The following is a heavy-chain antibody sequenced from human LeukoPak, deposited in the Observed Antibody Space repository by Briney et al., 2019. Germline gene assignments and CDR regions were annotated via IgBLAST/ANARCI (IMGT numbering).Heavy chain of an antibody. CDR1: GGSTSSYH. J-gene: IGHJ4*02. Sequence: SETLSLTCTVSGGSTSSYHWSWLRQPPGKGLEWIGYIYYSGSTNYNPSLKSRVTISVDTSKNQFSLKLSSVTAADTAVYYCARDVIAAPGTADYGGQGTLVTVS. V-gene: IGHV4-59*12. D-gene: IGHD6-13*01. CDR2: IYYSGST. CDR3: ARDVIAAPGTADY.